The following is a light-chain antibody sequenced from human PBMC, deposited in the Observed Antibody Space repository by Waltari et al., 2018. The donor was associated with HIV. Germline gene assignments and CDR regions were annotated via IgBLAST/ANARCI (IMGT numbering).Light chain of an antibody. Sequence: DIQMTQSPSSVSAYVGDRVTLTCRATQGISTWLAWYQQKPGKGPKLLISGASNLEPGVPSRFSGSGSGTSFSLTITSLQADDFAIYYCQQTNSFPITFGQGTRLEIK. CDR1: QGISTW. CDR3: QQTNSFPIT. J-gene: IGKJ5*01. V-gene: IGKV1-12*01. CDR2: GAS.